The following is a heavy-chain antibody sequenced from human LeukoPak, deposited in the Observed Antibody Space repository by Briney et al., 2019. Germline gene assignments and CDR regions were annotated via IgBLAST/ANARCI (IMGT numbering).Heavy chain of an antibody. CDR1: GFTFDDYA. Sequence: GGSLRLSCAASGFTFDDYAMHWVRQAPGKGREWVSGISWNSGSIGYADSVKGRFTISRDNAKNSLYLQMNSLRAEDTALYYCAKDMAAGALAFDIWGQGTMVTVSS. CDR3: AKDMAAGALAFDI. J-gene: IGHJ3*02. CDR2: ISWNSGSI. V-gene: IGHV3-9*01. D-gene: IGHD6-13*01.